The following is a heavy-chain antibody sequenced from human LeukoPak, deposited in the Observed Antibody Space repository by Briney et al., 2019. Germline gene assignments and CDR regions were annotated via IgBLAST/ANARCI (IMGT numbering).Heavy chain of an antibody. J-gene: IGHJ6*02. CDR2: ISAYNGNT. Sequence: ASVKVTCKASGYTFTSYGISWVRQAPGQGLEWMGWISAYNGNTNYAQKLQGRVTMTTDTSTSTAYMELRSLRSNDTAVYYCARDLDPEVTTLHMDVWGQGTTVTVSS. CDR3: ARDLDPEVTTLHMDV. CDR1: GYTFTSYG. V-gene: IGHV1-18*01. D-gene: IGHD4-17*01.